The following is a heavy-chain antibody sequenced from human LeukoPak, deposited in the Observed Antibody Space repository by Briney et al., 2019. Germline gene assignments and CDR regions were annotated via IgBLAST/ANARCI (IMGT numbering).Heavy chain of an antibody. CDR2: IYYSGST. V-gene: IGHV4-39*07. Sequence: SETLSLTCTVSGGSISSSSYYWGWIRQPPGKGLEWIGSIYYSGSTYYNPSLKSRVTISVDTSKNQFSLKLSSVTAADTAVYYCARDVGATPGWFDPWGQGTLVTVSS. CDR1: GGSISSSSYY. J-gene: IGHJ5*02. CDR3: ARDVGATPGWFDP. D-gene: IGHD1-26*01.